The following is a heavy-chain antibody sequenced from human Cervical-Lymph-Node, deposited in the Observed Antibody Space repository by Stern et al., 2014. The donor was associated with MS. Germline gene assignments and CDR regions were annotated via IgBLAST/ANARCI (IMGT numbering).Heavy chain of an antibody. CDR3: ARGIVTNRPASTLHNLFDP. D-gene: IGHD4-17*01. J-gene: IGHJ5*02. Sequence: QVQLVQSGAEVKKPGSSVNVSCKPSGGKLSSSFAVRWVRQAPGQGLEWMGRIIPIIGLANYAQKFQSRLTITADKSTSTVYMELSSLTSEDTALYYCARGIVTNRPASTLHNLFDPWGQGTLVTVSS. V-gene: IGHV1-69*09. CDR2: IIPIIGLA. CDR1: GGKLSSSFA.